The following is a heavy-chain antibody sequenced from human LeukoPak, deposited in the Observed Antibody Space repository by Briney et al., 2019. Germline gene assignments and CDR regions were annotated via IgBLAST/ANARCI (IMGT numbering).Heavy chain of an antibody. Sequence: GGSLRLSCAASGFMFSSNWMSWVRLAPGKGLEWVANIKEDGTETYYVDSVKGRFTISRDNAKNSLYLQMNSLRVEDTAFYYCARDLAYSRLDYWGQGMLVTVSS. CDR2: IKEDGTET. CDR1: GFMFSSNW. D-gene: IGHD5-18*01. J-gene: IGHJ4*02. V-gene: IGHV3-7*01. CDR3: ARDLAYSRLDY.